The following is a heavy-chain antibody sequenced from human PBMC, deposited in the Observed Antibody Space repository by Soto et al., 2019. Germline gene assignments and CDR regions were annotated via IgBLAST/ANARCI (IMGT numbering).Heavy chain of an antibody. CDR1: GFTFSSYA. J-gene: IGHJ4*02. CDR2: ISYDGSNK. V-gene: IGHV3-30-3*01. D-gene: IGHD4-17*01. CDR3: ARVSARDYGDYVLAL. Sequence: GGSLRLSCAASGFTFSSYAMHWVRQAPGKGLEWVAVISYDGSNKYYADSVKGRFTISRDNSKNTLYLQMNSLRAEDTAVYYCARVSARDYGDYVLALWGQGTLVTAAS.